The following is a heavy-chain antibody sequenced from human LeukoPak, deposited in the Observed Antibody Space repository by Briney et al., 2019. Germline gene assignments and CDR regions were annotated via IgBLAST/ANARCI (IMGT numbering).Heavy chain of an antibody. CDR1: GYTFTGYY. D-gene: IGHD1-26*01. CDR3: AREGKNSVRQYNWFDP. J-gene: IGHJ5*02. Sequence: ASVKVSCKASGYTFTGYYMHWVRQAPGQGLEWMGRINPNSGGTNYAQKFQGRVTMTRDTSISTAYMELSRLRSDDTAVYYCAREGKNSVRQYNWFDPWGQGTLVTVSS. CDR2: INPNSGGT. V-gene: IGHV1-2*06.